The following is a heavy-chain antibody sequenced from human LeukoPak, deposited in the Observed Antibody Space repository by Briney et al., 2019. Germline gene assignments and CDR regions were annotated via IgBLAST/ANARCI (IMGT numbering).Heavy chain of an antibody. CDR3: ARGRYSGTTYYFDY. J-gene: IGHJ4*02. Sequence: PGGSLRLSCAASGFTFSTSWMSWVRQVPGKGLEWVANIKKDGSETYYVDSVKGRFTISRDSAKNSLYPQMNSLRAEDTAMYYCARGRYSGTTYYFDYWGQGTLVTVSS. CDR2: IKKDGSET. D-gene: IGHD5-12*01. CDR1: GFTFSTSW. V-gene: IGHV3-7*03.